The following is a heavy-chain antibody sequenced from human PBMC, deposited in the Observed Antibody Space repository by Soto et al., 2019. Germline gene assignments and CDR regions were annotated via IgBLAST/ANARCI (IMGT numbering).Heavy chain of an antibody. Sequence: QVQLQQWGAGLLKPSETLSLTCAVYGGSFSGYYWSWIRQSPGKGLEWIGESNHSGSTNYNPSLKSRVTISVDTSKNQFSLRLSSVTAADTAVYYCARSSGRIRGLWSGYPNWFDPWGQGTLVPVSS. CDR2: SNHSGST. CDR1: GGSFSGYY. J-gene: IGHJ5*02. CDR3: ARSSGRIRGLWSGYPNWFDP. V-gene: IGHV4-34*01. D-gene: IGHD3-3*01.